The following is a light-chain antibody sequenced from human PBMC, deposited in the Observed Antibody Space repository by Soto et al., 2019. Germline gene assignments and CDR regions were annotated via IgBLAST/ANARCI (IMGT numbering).Light chain of an antibody. CDR3: QQSYSTPRIT. J-gene: IGKJ3*01. CDR1: QSISRY. CDR2: DAS. Sequence: DIPMTQSPTSLSASVGDRVTITCRASQSISRYLNWYQQKPGIAPKLLIYDASSLQSGVSSRFSGSGSGTDFTLTISSLQPEDSATYYCQQSYSTPRITFGPGTKVHSK. V-gene: IGKV1-39*01.